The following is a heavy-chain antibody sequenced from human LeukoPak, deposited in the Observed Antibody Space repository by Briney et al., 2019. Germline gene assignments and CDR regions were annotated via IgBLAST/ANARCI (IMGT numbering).Heavy chain of an antibody. J-gene: IGHJ4*02. CDR3: VRSRSYYFDY. Sequence: GGSLRLSCAASGFTFSGYTMNWVRQAPGKWLEWVSSISSSTSYIYYADSVTGRFTISRDNAKNSLYLQMNSLRAEDTALYFCVRSRSYYFDYWGQGTLVTVSS. V-gene: IGHV3-21*04. CDR2: ISSSTSYI. D-gene: IGHD1-26*01. CDR1: GFTFSGYT.